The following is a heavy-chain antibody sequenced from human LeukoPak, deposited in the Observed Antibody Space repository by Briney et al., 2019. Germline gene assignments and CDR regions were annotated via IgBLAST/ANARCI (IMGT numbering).Heavy chain of an antibody. CDR3: ARDLWLRLKYNWFDP. CDR1: GVSISSSNSY. J-gene: IGHJ5*02. CDR2: IYYSGST. D-gene: IGHD5-12*01. Sequence: SETLSLTCTVSGVSISSSNSYWGWIRQPPGKGLEWIGSIYYSGSTYYNPSLKSRVTISVDTSKNQFSLKLSSVTAADTAVYYCARDLWLRLKYNWFDPWGQGTLVTVSS. V-gene: IGHV4-39*07.